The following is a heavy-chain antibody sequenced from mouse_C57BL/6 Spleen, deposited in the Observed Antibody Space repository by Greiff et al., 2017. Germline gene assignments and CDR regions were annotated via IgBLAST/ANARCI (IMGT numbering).Heavy chain of an antibody. D-gene: IGHD1-1*01. J-gene: IGHJ2*01. Sequence: VQLQQPGAELVMPGASVKLSCKASGYTFTSYWMHWVKQRPGQGLEWIGEIDPSDSYTNYNQKFKGRSTLTVDKSSSTAYMQLSSLTSEDSAVYYCLSTTVVADFDYWGQGTTLTVSS. CDR3: LSTTVVADFDY. V-gene: IGHV1-69*01. CDR1: GYTFTSYW. CDR2: IDPSDSYT.